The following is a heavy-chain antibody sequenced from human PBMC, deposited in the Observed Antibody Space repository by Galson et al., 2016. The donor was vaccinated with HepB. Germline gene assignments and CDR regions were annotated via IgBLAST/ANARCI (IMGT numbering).Heavy chain of an antibody. CDR2: LDSDASNT. V-gene: IGHV3-74*01. CDR3: ARGGSYTTGLFDY. J-gene: IGHJ4*02. D-gene: IGHD3-16*01. Sequence: SLRLSCAASGFTFSSYWMRWVRQAPGKGLVWVSRLDSDASNTDYADFVKARFTISSDNAKKTVYLEMNSLRAEDTAVYYCARGGSYTTGLFDYWGQGALVTVSP. CDR1: GFTFSSYW.